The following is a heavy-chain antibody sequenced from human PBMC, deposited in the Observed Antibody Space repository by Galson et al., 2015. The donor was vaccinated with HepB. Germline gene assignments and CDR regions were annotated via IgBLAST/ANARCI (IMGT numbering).Heavy chain of an antibody. Sequence: SVKVSCKASGYTFTSYYMHWVRQAPGQGLEWMGIINPSGGSTSYAQKFQGRVTMTRDTSTSTVYMELSSLRSEDTAVYYCARVGPNYYGSGRYIGGFDYWGQGTLVTVPS. J-gene: IGHJ4*02. V-gene: IGHV1-46*01. CDR1: GYTFTSYY. D-gene: IGHD3-10*01. CDR2: INPSGGST. CDR3: ARVGPNYYGSGRYIGGFDY.